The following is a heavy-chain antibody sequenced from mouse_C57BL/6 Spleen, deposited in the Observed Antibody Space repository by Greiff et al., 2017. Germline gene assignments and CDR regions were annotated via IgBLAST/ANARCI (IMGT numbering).Heavy chain of an antibody. Sequence: EVQLQESGGGLVQPKGSLKLSCAASGFSFNTYAMNWVRQAPGKGLEWVARIRSKSNNYATYYADSVKDRFTISRDDSESMLYLQMNNLKTEDTAMYYCVRQGTVVPNFDYWGQGTTLTVSS. CDR1: GFSFNTYA. CDR3: VRQGTVVPNFDY. CDR2: IRSKSNNYAT. D-gene: IGHD1-1*01. J-gene: IGHJ2*01. V-gene: IGHV10-1*01.